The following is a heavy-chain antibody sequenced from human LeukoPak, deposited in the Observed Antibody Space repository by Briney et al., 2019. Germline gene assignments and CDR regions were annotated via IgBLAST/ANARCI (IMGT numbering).Heavy chain of an antibody. D-gene: IGHD5-24*01. CDR2: IYHSGST. CDR1: GYSISSGYF. V-gene: IGHV4-38-2*02. J-gene: IGHJ4*02. CDR3: ARVKRWLQLLDY. Sequence: SETLSLTCTVSGYSISSGYFWGWIRQPPGKGLEWIGSIYHSGSTYYNPSLKSRVTISVDTSKNQFSLKLSSVTAADTAVYYCARVKRWLQLLDYWGQGTLVTVSS.